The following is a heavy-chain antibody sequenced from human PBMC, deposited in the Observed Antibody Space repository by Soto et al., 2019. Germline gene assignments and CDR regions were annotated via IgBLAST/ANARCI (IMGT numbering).Heavy chain of an antibody. Sequence: GGSLRLSCAASGFTFSSYGMHWVRQAPGKGLEWVAVISYDGSNKYYADSVKGRFTISRDNSKNTLYLQMNSLRAEDTAVYYCAKDAAVAGRSVGMDVWGQGTTVTVSS. D-gene: IGHD6-19*01. CDR1: GFTFSSYG. J-gene: IGHJ6*02. CDR3: AKDAAVAGRSVGMDV. CDR2: ISYDGSNK. V-gene: IGHV3-30*18.